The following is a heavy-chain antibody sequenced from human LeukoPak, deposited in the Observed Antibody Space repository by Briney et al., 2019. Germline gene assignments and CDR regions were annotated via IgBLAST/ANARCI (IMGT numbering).Heavy chain of an antibody. CDR1: GYTFTTYD. CDR3: ARRNTAMVAGLDY. D-gene: IGHD5-18*01. CDR2: MNPNSGNT. V-gene: IGHV1-8*01. J-gene: IGHJ4*02. Sequence: ASVKVSCKASGYTFTTYDINWVRQDTGQGLEWMGWMNPNSGNTGYAQKFQGRVTMTRNTSISTAFMELSGLRSEDTAVYFCARRNTAMVAGLDYWGQGSLVTVSS.